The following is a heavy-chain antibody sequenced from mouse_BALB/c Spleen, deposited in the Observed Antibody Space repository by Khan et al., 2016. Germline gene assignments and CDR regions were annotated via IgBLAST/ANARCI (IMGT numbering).Heavy chain of an antibody. J-gene: IGHJ3*01. CDR1: GYSITSDYA. CDR3: ARLERAWFAY. V-gene: IGHV3-2*02. CDR2: INYSGST. Sequence: QLQQPGPGLVKPSQSLSLTCTVTGYSITSDYAWNWIRQFPGNKLEWMGYINYSGSTSYNPSLKSRISITRDTSKNQFFLQLNSVTTEDTATYYCARLERAWFAYWGQGTLVTVSA.